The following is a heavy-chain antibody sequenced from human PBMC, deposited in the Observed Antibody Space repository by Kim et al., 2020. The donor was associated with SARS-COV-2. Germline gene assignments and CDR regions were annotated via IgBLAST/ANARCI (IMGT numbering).Heavy chain of an antibody. V-gene: IGHV3-9*01. CDR2: ISWNSGSI. CDR1: GFTFDDYA. D-gene: IGHD6-13*01. J-gene: IGHJ6*02. Sequence: GGSLRLSCAASGFTFDDYAMHWVRQAPGKGLEWVSGISWNSGSIGYADSVKGRFTISRDNAKNSLYLQMNSLRAEDTALYYCAKGHYSSSAYYYYYYGMDVWGQGTTVTVSS. CDR3: AKGHYSSSAYYYYYYGMDV.